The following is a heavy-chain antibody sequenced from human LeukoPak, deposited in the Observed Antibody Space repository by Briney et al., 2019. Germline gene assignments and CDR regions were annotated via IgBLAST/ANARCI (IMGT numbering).Heavy chain of an antibody. CDR1: GFTFTNYA. CDR3: AKDRSTDFDY. J-gene: IGHJ4*02. D-gene: IGHD6-13*01. CDR2: ISSSGDST. Sequence: PGGSLRLSCAASGFTFTNYAMSWVRQAPGQGLEWVSGISSSGDSTYYADSVKGRFTISRDNSKNTLYLQMNSLRAEDTAVYYCAKDRSTDFDYWGQGTLVTVSS. V-gene: IGHV3-23*01.